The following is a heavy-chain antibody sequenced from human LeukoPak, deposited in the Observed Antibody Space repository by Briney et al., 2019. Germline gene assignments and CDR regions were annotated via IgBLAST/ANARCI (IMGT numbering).Heavy chain of an antibody. CDR2: IDSDGSST. Sequence: TGGSLRLSCVASGFLFNTYAMSWVRQAPGKGLVWVSRIDSDGSSTSYVDSVQGRFTISRDNAKNTLYLQMNSLRAEDTAVYYCARTIPYYYGMDVWGQGTTVTVSS. CDR1: GFLFNTYA. D-gene: IGHD3-9*01. J-gene: IGHJ6*02. CDR3: ARTIPYYYGMDV. V-gene: IGHV3-74*01.